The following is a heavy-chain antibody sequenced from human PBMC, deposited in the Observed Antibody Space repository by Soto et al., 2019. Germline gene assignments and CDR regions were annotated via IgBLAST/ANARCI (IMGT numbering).Heavy chain of an antibody. CDR2: INHSGST. J-gene: IGHJ5*02. V-gene: IGHV4-34*01. CDR3: ARGISADDILTGYRYNWFDP. D-gene: IGHD3-9*01. Sequence: SETLSLTCAVYGGSFSGYYWSWIRQPPGKGLEWIGEINHSGSTNYNPSLKSRVTISVDTSKNQFSLKLSSVTAADTAVYYCARGISADDILTGYRYNWFDPWGQGTLVTVSS. CDR1: GGSFSGYY.